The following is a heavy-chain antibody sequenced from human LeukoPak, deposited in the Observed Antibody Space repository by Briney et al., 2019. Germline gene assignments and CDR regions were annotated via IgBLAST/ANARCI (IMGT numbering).Heavy chain of an antibody. V-gene: IGHV3-30*04. Sequence: GKSLRLSCGASGFTFSIYAMRWVRQARGEWLEWVEVISYDGSNKYYADYVKGRFTISRDNSKNTLYLQMNSLRAEDTAVYYCAREDIVATTPFDYWGQGTLVTVSS. D-gene: IGHD5-12*01. CDR1: GFTFSIYA. CDR2: ISYDGSNK. J-gene: IGHJ4*02. CDR3: AREDIVATTPFDY.